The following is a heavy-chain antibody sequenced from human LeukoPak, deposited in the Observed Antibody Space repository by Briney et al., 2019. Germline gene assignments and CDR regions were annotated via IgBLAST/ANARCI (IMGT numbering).Heavy chain of an antibody. CDR2: IYYSGST. Sequence: PSQTLSLTCTVSGGSISSGDYYWSWIRQPPGKGLEWIGYIYYSGSTYYNPSLKSRVTISVDTSKSQFSLKLSSVTAADTAVYYCARGVTWIQLWPYFDYWGQGTLVTVSS. J-gene: IGHJ4*02. CDR1: GGSISSGDYY. D-gene: IGHD5-18*01. V-gene: IGHV4-30-4*08. CDR3: ARGVTWIQLWPYFDY.